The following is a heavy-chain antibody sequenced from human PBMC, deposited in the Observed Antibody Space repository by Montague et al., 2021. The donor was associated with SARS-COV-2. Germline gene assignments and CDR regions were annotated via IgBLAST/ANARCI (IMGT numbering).Heavy chain of an antibody. CDR2: ISSSGSTI. J-gene: IGHJ6*02. V-gene: IGHV3-48*03. CDR3: ARDRGYGDFYYYGMDV. CDR1: GFTFSNYE. Sequence: SLRLSCAASGFTFSNYEMNWVRQTPGKGLEWVLYISSSGSTIYYADSVKGRFTISRDNAQNSLYLQMNSLRAEDTGVYYCARDRGYGDFYYYGMDVWGQGTTVTVPS. D-gene: IGHD3-10*01.